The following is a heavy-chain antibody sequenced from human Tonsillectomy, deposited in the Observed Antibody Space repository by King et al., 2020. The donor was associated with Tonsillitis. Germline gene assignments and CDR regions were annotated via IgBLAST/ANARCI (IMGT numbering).Heavy chain of an antibody. CDR3: AKEEVGFDY. V-gene: IGHV3-30*18. Sequence: VQLVESGGGVVQPGRSLRLSCAASGLPFSSYGMLWVRPAPGEGLEWVAIISYDGRDKYNADSVKGRLTISRDNSKNTLYLQMNSLSAEDAAVYYCAKEEVGFDYWGQGTLVTVSS. J-gene: IGHJ4*02. CDR2: ISYDGRDK. CDR1: GLPFSSYG.